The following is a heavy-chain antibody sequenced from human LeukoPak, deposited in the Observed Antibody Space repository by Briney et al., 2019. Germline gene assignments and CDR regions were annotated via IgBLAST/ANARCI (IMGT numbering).Heavy chain of an antibody. Sequence: GGSLRLSCAASGFSFSSNGMHWVRQAPGKGLEWVAVISDNGRNKYYMGSVRGRFTISRDNSKSTLYLQMNSLRAEDTAVYYCAKSLKMNVLYYFDSWGQGTLVTVSS. D-gene: IGHD2-8*01. CDR1: GFSFSSNG. V-gene: IGHV3-30*18. J-gene: IGHJ4*02. CDR2: ISDNGRNK. CDR3: AKSLKMNVLYYFDS.